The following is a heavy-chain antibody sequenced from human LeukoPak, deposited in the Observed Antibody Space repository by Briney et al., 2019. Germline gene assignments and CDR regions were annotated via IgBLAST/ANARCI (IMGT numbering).Heavy chain of an antibody. V-gene: IGHV3-9*03. D-gene: IGHD2-15*01. Sequence: AGGSLSPSGPAPGFPFDIFPLNGVGQVQGKARGWSSGLSWKGGSIVYVDSVKGRFTISRDNAKNSLYLQMDSLRPEDMALYYCVKDVFLGFCSGGSCSAHFDYWGQGTLVTVSS. CDR3: VKDVFLGFCSGGSCSAHFDY. J-gene: IGHJ4*02. CDR2: LSWKGGSI. CDR1: GFPFDIFP.